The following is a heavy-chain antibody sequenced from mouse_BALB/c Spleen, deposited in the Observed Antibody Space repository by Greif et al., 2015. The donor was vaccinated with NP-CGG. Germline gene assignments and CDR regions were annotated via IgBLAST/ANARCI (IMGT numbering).Heavy chain of an antibody. Sequence: QREESGGGLVKPGGSLKLSCAASGFTFSDYYMYWVRQTPEKRLEWVATISDGGSYTYYPDSVKGRFTISRDNAKNNLYLQMSSLKSEDTAMYYCARVLYAMDYWGQGTSVTVSS. CDR1: GFTFSDYY. CDR2: ISDGGSYT. J-gene: IGHJ4*01. V-gene: IGHV5-4*02. CDR3: ARVLYAMDY.